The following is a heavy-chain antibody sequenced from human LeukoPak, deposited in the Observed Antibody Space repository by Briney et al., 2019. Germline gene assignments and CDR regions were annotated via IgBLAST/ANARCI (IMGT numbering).Heavy chain of an antibody. CDR2: IRYDGDTK. CDR3: AKDRKLLWFGENIYYMDV. CDR1: GFTFSSYG. D-gene: IGHD3-10*01. V-gene: IGHV3-30*02. Sequence: GGSLRLSCAASGFTFSSYGMHWVRQAPGKGLEWVAFIRYDGDTKYYADSVKGRFTISRDNSKNTLYLRMNSLTAEDTAVYYCAKDRKLLWFGENIYYMDVWGKGTTVTISS. J-gene: IGHJ6*03.